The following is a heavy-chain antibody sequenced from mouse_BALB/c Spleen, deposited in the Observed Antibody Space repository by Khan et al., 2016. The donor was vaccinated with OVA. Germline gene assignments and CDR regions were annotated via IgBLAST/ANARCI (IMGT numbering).Heavy chain of an antibody. J-gene: IGHJ4*01. D-gene: IGHD1-1*01. V-gene: IGHV3-2*02. Sequence: EVQLQESGPGLVKPSQSLSLTCTVTGYSITNNYAWNWIRQLPGNKLEWMGYISYSGSTSYNPSLKSRISITRDTSTNQFFLQLNSVTTEDTATYYCERGNYYGYAMDYWGQGTSVTVSS. CDR2: ISYSGST. CDR1: GYSITNNYA. CDR3: ERGNYYGYAMDY.